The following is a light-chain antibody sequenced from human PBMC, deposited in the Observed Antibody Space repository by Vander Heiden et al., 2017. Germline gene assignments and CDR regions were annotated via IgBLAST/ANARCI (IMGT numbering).Light chain of an antibody. V-gene: IGLV1-44*01. Sequence: QFVLTPPPPVSGTPGQRVTIPVSGSSSNTGSKAETGNQQHPGTAPKLLIYSNNQGPAGVPDRFSGSKSGTSASLAIRGLQSEDEADYYCAALDDSLNCVVFGGGTKLTVL. CDR1: SSNTGSKA. CDR2: SNN. J-gene: IGLJ2*01. CDR3: AALDDSLNCVV.